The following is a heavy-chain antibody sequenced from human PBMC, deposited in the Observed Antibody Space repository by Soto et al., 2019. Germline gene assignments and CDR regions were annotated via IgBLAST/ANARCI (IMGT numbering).Heavy chain of an antibody. CDR3: AKDGDFGEDGPAEYFEH. V-gene: IGHV3-23*01. D-gene: IGHD4-17*01. Sequence: EVNLLESGGGVVQPGESLRISCVGSGFTFKNYAMTWVRQAPGKGLEWVSGTTGSGANKHYADSVRGRFTISRDNSKKTLYLKIKSLRVEDTAVYYCAKDGDFGEDGPAEYFEHGGQGTLVTVS. CDR1: GFTFKNYA. CDR2: TTGSGANK. J-gene: IGHJ1*01.